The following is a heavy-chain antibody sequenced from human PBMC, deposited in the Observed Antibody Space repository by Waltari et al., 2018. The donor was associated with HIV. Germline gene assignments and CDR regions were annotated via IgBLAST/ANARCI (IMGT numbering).Heavy chain of an antibody. J-gene: IGHJ5*02. V-gene: IGHV1-18*01. CDR2: ISAHNGIT. D-gene: IGHD3-16*01. CDR3: ARISSPFTYGEDNWFDP. CDR1: GYTFTSFG. Sequence: QVQLVQSGAEVKKPGASVKVSCKASGYTFTSFGITWVRQAPGQGLEWRGWISAHNGITNYAQKFQGRVTVTTDTPTTTAFMELSSLRYDDTAVYYCARISSPFTYGEDNWFDPWGQGTLVTVSS.